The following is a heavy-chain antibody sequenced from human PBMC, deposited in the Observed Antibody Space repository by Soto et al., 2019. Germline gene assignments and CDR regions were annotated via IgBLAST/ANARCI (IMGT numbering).Heavy chain of an antibody. D-gene: IGHD6-6*01. J-gene: IGHJ6*03. CDR1: GGSISSFY. CDR2: FYYTGRT. CDR3: ARSIAAPPDYFHYYIDA. Sequence: QVQLQESGPGLVKSSETLSLTCTVSGGSISSFYWSWIRQPPGKGMEWIGFFYYTGRTTYNASLKSRVTRTGYTSKNQFSLRLSSVTAADTAVYYCARSIAAPPDYFHYYIDAWFEGTTVTVSS. V-gene: IGHV4-59*08.